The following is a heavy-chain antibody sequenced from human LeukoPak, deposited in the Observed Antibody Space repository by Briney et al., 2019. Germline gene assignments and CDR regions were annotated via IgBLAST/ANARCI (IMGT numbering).Heavy chain of an antibody. CDR2: IIPIFGTA. V-gene: IGHV1-69*13. J-gene: IGHJ4*02. Sequence: SVTVSCKASVGTFSNYAISWVRQAPAPGLEWMGGIIPIFGTANYAQKFQGRVTITADESTSTAYMELSSLRSEDTAVYYCARLTSIVVVGPSGYYFDYWGQGTLVTVSS. D-gene: IGHD2-15*01. CDR3: ARLTSIVVVGPSGYYFDY. CDR1: VGTFSNYA.